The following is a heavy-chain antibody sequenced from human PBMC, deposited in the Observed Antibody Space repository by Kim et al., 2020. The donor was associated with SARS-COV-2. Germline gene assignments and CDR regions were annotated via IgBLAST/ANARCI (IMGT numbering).Heavy chain of an antibody. CDR3: AKTQGWVVPAAIRGDAFDI. J-gene: IGHJ3*02. CDR2: ISGSGGST. CDR1: GFTFSSYA. V-gene: IGHV3-23*01. D-gene: IGHD2-2*01. Sequence: GGSLRLSCAASGFTFSSYAMSWVRQAPGKGLEWVSAISGSGGSTYYADSVKGRFTISRDNSKNTLYLQMNSLRAEDTAVYYCAKTQGWVVPAAIRGDAFDIWGQGTMVTVSS.